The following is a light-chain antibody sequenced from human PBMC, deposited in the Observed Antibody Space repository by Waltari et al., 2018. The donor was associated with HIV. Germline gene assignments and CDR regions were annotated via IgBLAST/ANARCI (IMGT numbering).Light chain of an antibody. CDR3: ASYGDTNRVL. J-gene: IGLJ6*01. V-gene: IGLV2-8*01. Sequence: QSALTQPPSASGALGQSVPISCTGTSSAVGGYEYVSWYQHHPDKAPKLIIYEVKKRPSGVPDGFSGSKSDDTASLTVAGLQDDDEAHYYCASYGDTNRVLFGGGTRVTVL. CDR2: EVK. CDR1: SSAVGGYEY.